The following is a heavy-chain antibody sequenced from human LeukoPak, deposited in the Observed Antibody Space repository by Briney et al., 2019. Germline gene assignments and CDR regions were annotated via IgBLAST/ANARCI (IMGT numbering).Heavy chain of an antibody. J-gene: IGHJ5*02. D-gene: IGHD5-18*01. CDR1: GFTFSSYG. V-gene: IGHV3-30*18. CDR2: ISYDGSNK. CDR3: AKGEWIQLWLHT. Sequence: PGRSLRLSCAASGFTFSSYGMHWVRQAPGKGLEWVAVISYDGSNKYYADSVKGRFTISRDNSKNTLYLQMNSLRAEDTAVYYCAKGEWIQLWLHTWGQGTLVTVSS.